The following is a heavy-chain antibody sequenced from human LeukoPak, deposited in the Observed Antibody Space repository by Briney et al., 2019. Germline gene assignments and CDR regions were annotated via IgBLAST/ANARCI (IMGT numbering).Heavy chain of an antibody. D-gene: IGHD3-22*01. CDR2: ISAYNGNT. V-gene: IGHV1-18*01. J-gene: IGHJ4*02. CDR3: ARDRYYYDSSGYYLVDY. CDR1: GYTFTSYG. Sequence: ASVKVACKASGYTFTSYGISWVGPAPGQGLEWMGWISAYNGNTNYAQKLQGRVTMTTDTSTSTAYMELRSLRSDDTAVYYCARDRYYYDSSGYYLVDYWGQGTLVTVSS.